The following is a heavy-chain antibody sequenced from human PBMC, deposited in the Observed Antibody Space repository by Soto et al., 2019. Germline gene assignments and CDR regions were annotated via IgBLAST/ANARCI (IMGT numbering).Heavy chain of an antibody. CDR1: GYNFDSYG. CDR2: ISTYTGNT. V-gene: IGHV1-18*01. J-gene: IGHJ4*02. D-gene: IGHD3-10*01. CDR3: VRDVSVSSGSFGGY. Sequence: QVQLVQSGPELKKPGAAVRVSCKASGYNFDSYGLSWVRQAPGQGLEWMGWISTYTGNTDYPQRFQGRVTMDTDTSTSTAYLDLTSLTSDDTAVYYCVRDVSVSSGSFGGYWGQGTLVTVSS.